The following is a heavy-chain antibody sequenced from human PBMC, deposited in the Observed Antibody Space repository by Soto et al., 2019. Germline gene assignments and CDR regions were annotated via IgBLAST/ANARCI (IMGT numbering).Heavy chain of an antibody. Sequence: PSETLSLTCTVSGGSISSYYWSWIRQPPGKGLEWIGYIYYSGGTNYNPSLKSRVTISVDTSKNQFSLKLSSVTAADTAVYYCARDLLWFGELGPDYYYGMDVWGQGTTVTVSS. CDR2: IYYSGGT. CDR1: GGSISSYY. CDR3: ARDLLWFGELGPDYYYGMDV. V-gene: IGHV4-59*01. D-gene: IGHD3-10*01. J-gene: IGHJ6*02.